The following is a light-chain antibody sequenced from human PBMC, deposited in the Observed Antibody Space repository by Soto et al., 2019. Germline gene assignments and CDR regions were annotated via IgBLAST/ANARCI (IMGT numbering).Light chain of an antibody. V-gene: IGKV1-39*01. J-gene: IGKJ2*01. Sequence: DIQMTQSPSSLSASVGDRVTITCRASQSISSYLNWYQQKPGKAPKLLIYAASSLQSGVPSRFSGSRSGTDITLPISSLQPEDFATYFCQQSYGTPAFGQGTKLEIK. CDR2: AAS. CDR3: QQSYGTPA. CDR1: QSISSY.